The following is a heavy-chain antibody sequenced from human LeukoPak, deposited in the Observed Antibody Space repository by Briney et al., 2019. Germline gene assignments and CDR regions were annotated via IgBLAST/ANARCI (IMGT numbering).Heavy chain of an antibody. D-gene: IGHD3-22*01. J-gene: IGHJ4*02. CDR2: TYNGGRT. CDR3: ARSGSPDKKTYYYDSSGYYERYYFDY. V-gene: IGHV4-4*09. CDR1: GGSICGYY. Sequence: SVTVSLTCTVSGGSICGYYWRWLRPPPGQGLEGMGYTYNGGRTYYNTSLNSGVTITVATSKNPFSQMLSPVTAADTAVYYCARSGSPDKKTYYYDSSGYYERYYFDYWGQGTLVPVSS.